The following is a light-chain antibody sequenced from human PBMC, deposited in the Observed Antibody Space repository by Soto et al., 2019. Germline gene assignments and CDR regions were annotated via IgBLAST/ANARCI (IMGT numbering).Light chain of an antibody. V-gene: IGLV2-14*01. J-gene: IGLJ1*01. CDR3: TSYTSSRSYV. CDR2: DVS. Sequence: QSVLTQPASVSGSPGQSITISCTGANSDVGSYNFVSWYQQPPGKAPNLTIYDVSDRPSGVSHRFSGSKSGNTASLTISGLQSEDEADYYCTSYTSSRSYVFGTGTKLTVL. CDR1: NSDVGSYNF.